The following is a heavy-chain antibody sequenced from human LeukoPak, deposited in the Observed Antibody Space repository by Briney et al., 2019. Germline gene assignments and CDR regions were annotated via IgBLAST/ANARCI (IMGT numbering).Heavy chain of an antibody. V-gene: IGHV3-30*02. CDR3: AKDRFRYYGSGSYTPTTLDY. D-gene: IGHD3-10*01. J-gene: IGHJ4*02. Sequence: GGSLRLSCAASGFTFSSYGMHWVRQAPGKGLEWVAFIRYDGSNKYYADSVKGRFTISRDNSKNTLYLQMNSLRAEDTAVYYCAKDRFRYYGSGSYTPTTLDYWGQGTLVTVSS. CDR2: IRYDGSNK. CDR1: GFTFSSYG.